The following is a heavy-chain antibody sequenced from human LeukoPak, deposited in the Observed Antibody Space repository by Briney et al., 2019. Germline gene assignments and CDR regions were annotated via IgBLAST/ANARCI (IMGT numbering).Heavy chain of an antibody. J-gene: IGHJ6*02. CDR2: MNPNSGNT. Sequence: ASVKVSCKASGYTFTSYDINWVRQATGQGLEWMGWMNPNSGNTGYAQKFQGRVTMTRNTSISTAYMELSSLRSEDTAVYYCAKGNIVVVPAAITSYYYYGMDVWGQGTTVTVSS. D-gene: IGHD2-2*02. CDR1: GYTFTSYD. CDR3: AKGNIVVVPAAITSYYYYGMDV. V-gene: IGHV1-8*01.